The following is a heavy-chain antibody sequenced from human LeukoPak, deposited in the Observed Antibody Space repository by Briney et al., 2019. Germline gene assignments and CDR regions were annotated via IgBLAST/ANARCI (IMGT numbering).Heavy chain of an antibody. V-gene: IGHV1-2*02. CDR3: ARVRYYDSSGYYSYYYYYYMDV. J-gene: IGHJ6*03. D-gene: IGHD3-22*01. Sequence: GASVKVSCKASGYTFTGYYMHWVRQAPGQGPECMGWINPNSGGANYAQKYQGRVTMTRDTSISTAYMELSMLRSDDTAVYNCARVRYYDSSGYYSYYYYYYMDVWGKGTTVTVSS. CDR2: INPNSGGA. CDR1: GYTFTGYY.